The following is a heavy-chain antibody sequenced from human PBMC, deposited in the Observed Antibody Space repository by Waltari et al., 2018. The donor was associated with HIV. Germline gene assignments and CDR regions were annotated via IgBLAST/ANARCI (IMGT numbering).Heavy chain of an antibody. CDR3: AVITTTGFDY. V-gene: IGHV3-48*02. J-gene: IGHJ4*02. Sequence: EVQLVESGGGLVQPGGSLRLSCAASGFAFSSYSMNWVRQAPGKGLEWVSNMRSRSSTIYYADSVKGRFTISRDKAKNSLYLQMNSLRDEDTAVYYCAVITTTGFDYWGQGTLVTVSS. CDR2: MRSRSSTI. D-gene: IGHD3-22*01. CDR1: GFAFSSYS.